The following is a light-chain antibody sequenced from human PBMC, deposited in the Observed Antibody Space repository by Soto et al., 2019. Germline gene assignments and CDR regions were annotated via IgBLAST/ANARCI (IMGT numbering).Light chain of an antibody. V-gene: IGLV2-14*01. Sequence: QSVLTQPASVSGSPGQSITISCTGSSSDVGGYDYVSWYQQRPGKAPRLIIYEVTHRPPGVSVRFSGSRSGNTASLTISGLQADDEADYFCSSYTGSSTLYVFGTGTKVTVL. CDR2: EVT. CDR1: SSDVGGYDY. CDR3: SSYTGSSTLYV. J-gene: IGLJ1*01.